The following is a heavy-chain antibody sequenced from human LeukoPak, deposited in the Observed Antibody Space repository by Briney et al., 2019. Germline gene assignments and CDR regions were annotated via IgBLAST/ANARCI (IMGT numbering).Heavy chain of an antibody. CDR3: ARDPSP. V-gene: IGHV3-30*04. Sequence: GGSLRLSCAASGFTFSSYAMSWVRQAPGKGLEWVAFISYDGSNKYFADSVKGRFTISRDNSKNTLYLQMSSLRAEDTAVYYCARDPSPWGQGTLVTVSS. J-gene: IGHJ5*02. CDR1: GFTFSSYA. CDR2: ISYDGSNK.